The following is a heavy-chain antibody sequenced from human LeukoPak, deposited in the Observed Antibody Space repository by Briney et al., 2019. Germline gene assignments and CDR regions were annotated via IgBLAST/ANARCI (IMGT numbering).Heavy chain of an antibody. CDR1: GFTVTSNY. J-gene: IGHJ5*02. D-gene: IGHD3-10*01. CDR3: VKSIVGSRGKWFDP. CDR2: IYTGGST. Sequence: GESLRISCAASGFTVTSNYMSWVRQAPGKGLEWVSVIYTGGSTYYADSVKGRFTISRDNSKNTLYLQMNSLRAEDTAVYYCVKSIVGSRGKWFDPWGQGTLVTVSS. V-gene: IGHV3-66*01.